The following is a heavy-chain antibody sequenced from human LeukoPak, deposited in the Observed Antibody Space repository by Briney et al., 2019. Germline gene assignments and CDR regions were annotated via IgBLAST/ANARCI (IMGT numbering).Heavy chain of an antibody. J-gene: IGHJ4*02. CDR1: GASISDTHW. CDR2: IYKSGSP. V-gene: IGHV4/OR15-8*01. CDR3: ARDPHTSNQPDY. Sequence: PSETLSHTCDVSGASISDTHWWSWVRQPPGKGLEWIGEIYKSGSPNYNPSLRSRVAISEDKFKNQFSLKLTSVTAADTAVYYCARDPHTSNQPDYWGQGTLVTVSS. D-gene: IGHD2-2*01.